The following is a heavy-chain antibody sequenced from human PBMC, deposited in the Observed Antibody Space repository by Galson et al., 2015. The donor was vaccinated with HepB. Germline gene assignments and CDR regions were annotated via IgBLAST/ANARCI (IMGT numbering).Heavy chain of an antibody. D-gene: IGHD4-17*01. Sequence: QSGAEVKKPGESLKISCKGSGYSFANYWIAWVRQMPGKGLEWMGVIYPVNSRTIYSPSFQGQVTISADKSLNSAFLQWSSLKASDTAVYYCGRQDGDQEYYFDYWGQGTLVTVSS. V-gene: IGHV5-51*01. CDR1: GYSFANYW. CDR3: GRQDGDQEYYFDY. CDR2: IYPVNSRT. J-gene: IGHJ4*02.